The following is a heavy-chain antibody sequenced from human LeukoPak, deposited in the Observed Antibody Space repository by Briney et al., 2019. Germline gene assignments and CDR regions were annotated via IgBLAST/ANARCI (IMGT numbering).Heavy chain of an antibody. CDR1: GGSISSFY. CDR3: ARGYSGSYGRFDY. V-gene: IGHV4-59*01. CDR2: IYYSGNT. J-gene: IGHJ4*02. D-gene: IGHD1-26*01. Sequence: SETLSLTCTVSGGSISSFYWSWIRQPPGKGVEWIGYIYYSGNTNYNPSLKNRVTISVDTSKNQFSLKLSSVTAADTAVYYCARGYSGSYGRFDYWGQGTLATVSS.